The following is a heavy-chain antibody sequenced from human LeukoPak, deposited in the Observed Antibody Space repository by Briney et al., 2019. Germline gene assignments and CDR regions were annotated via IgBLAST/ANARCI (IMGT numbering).Heavy chain of an antibody. Sequence: GGSLRLSCAASGFTFSTYTLHWVRQAPGKGLEWVAVISYDGSSKFYADSVKGRSTISRDNSKNTLYLQMNSLRAEDTAVYYCLASGYWGQGTLVTVSS. V-gene: IGHV3-30-3*01. CDR1: GFTFSTYT. CDR2: ISYDGSSK. J-gene: IGHJ4*02. CDR3: LASGY.